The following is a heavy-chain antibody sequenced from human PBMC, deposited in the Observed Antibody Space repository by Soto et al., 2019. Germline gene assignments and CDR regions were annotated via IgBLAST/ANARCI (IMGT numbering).Heavy chain of an antibody. J-gene: IGHJ1*01. CDR3: ARDTTVTTYRYFQH. CDR2: IYYSGST. V-gene: IGHV4-31*03. CDR1: GGSISSGGYY. Sequence: SETLSLTCTVSGGSISSGGYYWSWIRQHPGKGLEWIGYIYYSGSTYYNPSLKSRVTISVDTSKDQFSLKLSSVTAADTAVYYCARDTTVTTYRYFQHWGQGTLVTVSS. D-gene: IGHD4-17*01.